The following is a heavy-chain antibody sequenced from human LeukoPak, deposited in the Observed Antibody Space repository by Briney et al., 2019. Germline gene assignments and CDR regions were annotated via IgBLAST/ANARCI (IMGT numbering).Heavy chain of an antibody. CDR2: IDRDGSRI. V-gene: IGHV3-74*01. CDR1: GFTFSSYW. J-gene: IGHJ3*02. D-gene: IGHD3-16*01. Sequence: GGSLRLSCAVSGFTFSSYWMHWVRQAPGKGLVWVSRIDRDGSRINYADSVKGRFTISRNNSKNTLYLQMNSLRAEDTAVYCCAKLWATDAFDIWGQGTMVTVSS. CDR3: AKLWATDAFDI.